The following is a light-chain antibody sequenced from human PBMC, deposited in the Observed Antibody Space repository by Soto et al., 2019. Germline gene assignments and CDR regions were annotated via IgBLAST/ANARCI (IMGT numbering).Light chain of an antibody. V-gene: IGLV2-14*01. CDR1: SSDVGGYNY. J-gene: IGLJ3*02. Sequence: QSVLTQPASVSGSPGQSITISCTGTSSDVGGYNYVSWYQQHPGKAPRLMIFEVSDRPSGVSNRFSGSKSGNTASLTISGLQAEDEADYYCSSYTVSTPVVFGGVTKLTVL. CDR2: EVS. CDR3: SSYTVSTPVV.